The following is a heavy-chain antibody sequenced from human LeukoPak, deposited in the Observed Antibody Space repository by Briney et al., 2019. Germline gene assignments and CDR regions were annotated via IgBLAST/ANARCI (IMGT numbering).Heavy chain of an antibody. CDR3: AKGPIYDILTGWRKTHNAFDI. CDR2: IKQDGSEK. J-gene: IGHJ3*02. D-gene: IGHD3-9*01. V-gene: IGHV3-7*01. Sequence: GSLRLSCAASGFTFSSYWMSWVRQAPGKGLEWVANIKQDGSEKYYVDSVKGRFTISRDNSKNTLYLQMNSLRAEDTAVYYCAKGPIYDILTGWRKTHNAFDIWGQGTMVTASS. CDR1: GFTFSSYW.